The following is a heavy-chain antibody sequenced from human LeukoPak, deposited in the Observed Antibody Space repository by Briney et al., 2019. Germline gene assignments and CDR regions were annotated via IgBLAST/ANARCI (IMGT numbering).Heavy chain of an antibody. CDR2: IWSDGSNK. V-gene: IGHV3-33*01. CDR1: GFTFSGYG. D-gene: IGHD3-22*01. Sequence: GGSLRLSCAPSGFTFSGYGMHWVRQAPGKGLEWVTVIWSDGSNKYYADSVKGRFTISRGNSKNTLYLQMNSLRAEDTAVYYCVRGYYAGRGHHFEYWGQGTLVTVSS. J-gene: IGHJ4*02. CDR3: VRGYYAGRGHHFEY.